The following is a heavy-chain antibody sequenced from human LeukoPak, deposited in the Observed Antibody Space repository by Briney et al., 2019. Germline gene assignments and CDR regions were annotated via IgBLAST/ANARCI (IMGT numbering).Heavy chain of an antibody. CDR3: ARDLTTVTWGDY. D-gene: IGHD4-17*01. V-gene: IGHV3-30-3*01. CDR2: ISYDGSNK. J-gene: IGHJ4*02. Sequence: HPGGSLRLSCAASGFTFSSYAMHWVRQAPGKGLKWVAVISYDGSNKYYADSVKGRFTISRDNSKNTLYLQMNSLRAEDTAVYYCARDLTTVTWGDYWGQGTLVTVSS. CDR1: GFTFSSYA.